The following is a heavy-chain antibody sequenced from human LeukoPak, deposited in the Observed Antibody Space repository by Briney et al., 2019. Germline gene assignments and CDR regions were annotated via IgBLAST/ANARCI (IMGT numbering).Heavy chain of an antibody. CDR3: ARAPGYCGSTSCRHVYYYYYMDV. Sequence: ASVKVSCKASGYTFTSYDINWVRQATGQGLEWMGWMNPNSGNTGYAQKFQGRVTMTRNTSISTAYMELSSLRSEDTAVYYCARAPGYCGSTSCRHVYYYYYMDVWGKGTTVTISS. CDR2: MNPNSGNT. J-gene: IGHJ6*03. V-gene: IGHV1-8*01. D-gene: IGHD2-2*01. CDR1: GYTFTSYD.